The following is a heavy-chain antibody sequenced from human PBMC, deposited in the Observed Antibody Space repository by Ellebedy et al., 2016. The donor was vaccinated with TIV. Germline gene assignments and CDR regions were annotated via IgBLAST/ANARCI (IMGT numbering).Heavy chain of an antibody. CDR1: GYSFTSNS. Sequence: AASVKVSCKASGYSFTSNSIHWVRQAPGQRLEWMGWINAGNGNTKYSQKFQGRVTITRDTSVSTVYMELSSLRSEDTAVYYCARDKITISLDYWGQGTLVTVSP. D-gene: IGHD3-3*01. J-gene: IGHJ4*02. V-gene: IGHV1-3*01. CDR3: ARDKITISLDY. CDR2: INAGNGNT.